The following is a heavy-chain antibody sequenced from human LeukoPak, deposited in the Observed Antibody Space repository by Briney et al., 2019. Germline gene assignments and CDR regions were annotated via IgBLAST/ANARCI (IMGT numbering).Heavy chain of an antibody. V-gene: IGHV3-23*01. J-gene: IGHJ4*02. CDR1: GISLSSYA. Sequence: PGGSLRLSCVVSGISLSSYAMTWVRQAPGKGLEWVSYISERGWSTTYEDSVKGRFTISRDSSLNNLYLQMNNLRAEDTAVYFCAKRGVVIRGILVIGYHQEAYHYDFWGQGVLVTVSS. CDR2: ISERGWST. D-gene: IGHD3-10*01. CDR3: AKRGVVIRGILVIGYHQEAYHYDF.